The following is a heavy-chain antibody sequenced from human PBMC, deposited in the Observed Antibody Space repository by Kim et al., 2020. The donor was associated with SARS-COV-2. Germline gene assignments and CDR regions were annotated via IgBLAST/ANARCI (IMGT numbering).Heavy chain of an antibody. CDR3: ARDRGGGGALIDS. D-gene: IGHD2-15*01. V-gene: IGHV4-59*02. Sequence: SETLSLTCTVSAGSVSSDYWSWIRQPPGKGLEWIGYAHSGGTTNYNPSFKGRVTISVDTSKNQFSLKLNSVTAADTALYYCARDRGGGGALIDSWCQG. CDR1: AGSVSSDY. CDR2: AHSGGTT. J-gene: IGHJ4*02.